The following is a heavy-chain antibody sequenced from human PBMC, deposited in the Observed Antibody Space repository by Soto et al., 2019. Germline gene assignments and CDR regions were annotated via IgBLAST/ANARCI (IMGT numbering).Heavy chain of an antibody. CDR3: ARGYSYGYFDY. CDR2: IYYSGRT. D-gene: IGHD5-18*01. CDR1: GGSISSTSYY. J-gene: IGHJ4*02. V-gene: IGHV4-39*02. Sequence: SETLSLTCTVSGGSISSTSYYWGWIRQPPGKGLEWIGSIYYSGRTYYNPSLKSRVTISVDTSKNHFSLKLSSVTAADTAVYYCARGYSYGYFDYWGQGTLVTVSS.